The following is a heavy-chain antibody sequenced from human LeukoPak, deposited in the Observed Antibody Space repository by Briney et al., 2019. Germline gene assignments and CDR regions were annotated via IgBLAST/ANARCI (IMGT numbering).Heavy chain of an antibody. CDR3: ARGGDIVVVPAAI. Sequence: SETLSLTGAVYGGSSSGYYWSWIRQPPGKGLEWIGEINHSGSTNYNPSLKSRVTISVDTSKNQFSLKLSSVTAADTAVYYCARGGDIVVVPAAIWGQGTLVTVSS. CDR2: INHSGST. V-gene: IGHV4-34*01. J-gene: IGHJ4*02. CDR1: GGSSSGYY. D-gene: IGHD2-2*01.